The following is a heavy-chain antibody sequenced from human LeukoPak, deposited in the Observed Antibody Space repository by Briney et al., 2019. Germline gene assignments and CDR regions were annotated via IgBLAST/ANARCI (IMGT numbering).Heavy chain of an antibody. Sequence: PGGSLRLSCAASEFTFSSYSMNWLRQAPGKGLEWVSSFSSDGSYIYYADSVKGRFSISRDTAKNSLYLQMNSLGVDDTAVYYCAELGITMIGGVWGKGTTVTISS. V-gene: IGHV3-21*01. CDR2: FSSDGSYI. D-gene: IGHD3-10*02. CDR1: EFTFSSYS. J-gene: IGHJ6*04. CDR3: AELGITMIGGV.